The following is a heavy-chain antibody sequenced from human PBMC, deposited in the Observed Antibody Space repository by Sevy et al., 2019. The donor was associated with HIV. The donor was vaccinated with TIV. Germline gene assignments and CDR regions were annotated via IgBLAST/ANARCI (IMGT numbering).Heavy chain of an antibody. Sequence: GGSLRLSCAASGFTFSTYWMHWVRQAPGKGLEWVANIKQDESEKYYVAYVKGRFTISRDNAKNSLYLQMNSLRPGDTAVYCCARGNSGSFDYWGQGTLVTVSS. CDR2: IKQDESEK. J-gene: IGHJ4*02. D-gene: IGHD3-22*01. V-gene: IGHV3-7*04. CDR1: GFTFSTYW. CDR3: ARGNSGSFDY.